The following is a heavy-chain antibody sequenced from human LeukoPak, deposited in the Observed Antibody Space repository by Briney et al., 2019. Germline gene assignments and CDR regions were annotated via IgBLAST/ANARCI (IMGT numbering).Heavy chain of an antibody. J-gene: IGHJ2*01. CDR2: ISWNSGSV. Sequence: GGSLRLSCAASGFTFDDYAMHWVRQAPGKGLEWVSGISWNSGSVGYADSVKGRFTISRDNAKNSLYLQMNSLRAEDTALYYCAKEIEMATILNWYFDLWGRGTLVTVSS. CDR1: GFTFDDYA. CDR3: AKEIEMATILNWYFDL. V-gene: IGHV3-9*01. D-gene: IGHD5-24*01.